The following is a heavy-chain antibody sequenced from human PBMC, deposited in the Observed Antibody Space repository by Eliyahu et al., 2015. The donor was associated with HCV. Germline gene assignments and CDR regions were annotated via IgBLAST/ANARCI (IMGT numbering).Heavy chain of an antibody. CDR3: ARGNYGMDV. Sequence: QLVESGXGLVQPGRALRLSXAASGFTFSGYWMSWVRQAPGKGLMYISRXDGXGTTTYYADSVKGRFTISRDNAKNTLYLQMNSLRAEDTAVYHCARGNYGMDVWGQGTTVNVSS. J-gene: IGHJ6*02. CDR2: XDGXGTTT. V-gene: IGHV3-74*01. CDR1: GFTFSGYW.